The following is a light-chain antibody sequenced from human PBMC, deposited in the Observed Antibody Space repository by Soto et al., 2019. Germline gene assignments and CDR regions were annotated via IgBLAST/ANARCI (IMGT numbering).Light chain of an antibody. Sequence: DIQLTQSPSFLSASVGDRVTIACRASQGVSSYLAWFQQRPGKAPKLLIYTASTLQSGVPSRFSGSGSGTEFTLTISSLQPEDFAVYYCQQYDTSPRTFGQGTKVDIK. CDR3: QQYDTSPRT. CDR1: QGVSSY. J-gene: IGKJ1*01. CDR2: TAS. V-gene: IGKV1-9*01.